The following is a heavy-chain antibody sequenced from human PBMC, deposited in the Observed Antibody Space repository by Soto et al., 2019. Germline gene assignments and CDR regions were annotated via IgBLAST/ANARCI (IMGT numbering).Heavy chain of an antibody. V-gene: IGHV3-30-3*01. CDR2: ISYDGSNK. Sequence: GGSLRLSCAASGFTFSSYAMHWVRQAPGKGLEWVAVISYDGSNKYYADSVKGRFTISRDNSKNTLYLQMNSLRAEDTAVYYCARDLEYSSSYFDYWGQGTLVTVSS. CDR1: GFTFSSYA. D-gene: IGHD6-6*01. CDR3: ARDLEYSSSYFDY. J-gene: IGHJ4*02.